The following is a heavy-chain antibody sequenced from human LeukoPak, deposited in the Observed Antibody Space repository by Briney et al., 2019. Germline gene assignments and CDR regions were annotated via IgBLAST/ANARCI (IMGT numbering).Heavy chain of an antibody. CDR3: ARFCSGGSCYGP. J-gene: IGHJ5*02. V-gene: IGHV1-2*02. Sequence: GASVKVSCKASGYTFTGYYIHWVRQAPGQGLEWMGWINPNSGDTNYAQKFQGRVTMTRDTSISTAYMELSRLRSDDTAVYYCARFCSGGSCYGPWGQRTLVTVSS. D-gene: IGHD2-15*01. CDR1: GYTFTGYY. CDR2: INPNSGDT.